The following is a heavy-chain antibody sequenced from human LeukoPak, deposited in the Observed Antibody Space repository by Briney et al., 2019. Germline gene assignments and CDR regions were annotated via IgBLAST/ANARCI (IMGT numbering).Heavy chain of an antibody. Sequence: SETLSLTCTVSGGSITSYYWSCIRQPPGKGLEWIGYIYYSGSTNYNPSLKSRVTISVDTSKDQFSLKLSSVTAADTAVYYCARHRSAGPPTTYYFDYWGQGTLVTVSS. CDR3: ARHRSAGPPTTYYFDY. D-gene: IGHD1-1*01. J-gene: IGHJ4*02. V-gene: IGHV4-59*08. CDR2: IYYSGST. CDR1: GGSITSYY.